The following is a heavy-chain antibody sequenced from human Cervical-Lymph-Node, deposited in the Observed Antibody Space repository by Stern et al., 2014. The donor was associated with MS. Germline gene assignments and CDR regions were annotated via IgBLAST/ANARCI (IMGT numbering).Heavy chain of an antibody. J-gene: IGHJ4*02. Sequence: VQLVQSGAGLVKPGESLRLSCDASGFTFSHYSINWVRQAPGKGLEWISSFSYNSTHTYYAASVEGRFAISRDSAKDSVSLHMVSLRAEDTAVYYCARARVGDYARSPHLDSWGQGTLVTVSS. CDR3: ARARVGDYARSPHLDS. V-gene: IGHV3-21*01. CDR1: GFTFSHYS. CDR2: FSYNSTHT. D-gene: IGHD4-17*01.